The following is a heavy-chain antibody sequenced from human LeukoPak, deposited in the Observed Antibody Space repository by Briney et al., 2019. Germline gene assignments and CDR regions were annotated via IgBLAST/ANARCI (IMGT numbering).Heavy chain of an antibody. D-gene: IGHD1-26*01. J-gene: IGHJ4*02. CDR1: GFTFRSYA. CDR2: ISGSGGST. CDR3: AKDWIVGGSDY. Sequence: GGSLRLSCAASGFTFRSYAMSWVRQAPGKGLEWVSAISGSGGSTYYADSVKGRFTISRDNSKNALYLQMNSLRAEDTAVYYCAKDWIVGGSDYWGQGTLVTVSS. V-gene: IGHV3-23*01.